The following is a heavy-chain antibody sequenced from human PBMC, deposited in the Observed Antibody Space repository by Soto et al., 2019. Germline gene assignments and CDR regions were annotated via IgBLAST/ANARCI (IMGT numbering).Heavy chain of an antibody. CDR1: GFTFSSYW. CDR3: ARDGGDSSGYRTDY. D-gene: IGHD3-22*01. V-gene: IGHV3-74*01. CDR2: INSDGSST. J-gene: IGHJ4*02. Sequence: EVQLVESGGGLVQPGGSLRLSCAASGFTFSSYWMHWVRQAPGKGLVWVSRINSDGSSTTYADSVKGRFTISRDNAKNMLYLLMNSLRAEDTAVYYCARDGGDSSGYRTDYWGQGTLVTVSS.